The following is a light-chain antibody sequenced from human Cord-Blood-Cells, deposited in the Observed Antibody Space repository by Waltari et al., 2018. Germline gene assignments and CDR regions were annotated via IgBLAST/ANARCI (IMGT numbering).Light chain of an antibody. CDR3: QQYNNWPRT. CDR1: QSVSSN. Sequence: EIVMTQSPATLSVSPGERATLSCRASQSVSSNLAWYQQKPGQAPRLLIYGASTRATGIPARFRGSGFGTEFTLTISSLQSEEVAVYYCQQYNNWPRTFGQGTKVEIK. CDR2: GAS. J-gene: IGKJ1*01. V-gene: IGKV3-15*01.